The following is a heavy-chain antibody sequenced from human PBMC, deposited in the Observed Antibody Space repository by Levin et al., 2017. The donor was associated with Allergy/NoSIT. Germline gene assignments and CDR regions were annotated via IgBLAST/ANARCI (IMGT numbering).Heavy chain of an antibody. V-gene: IGHV3-7*01. D-gene: IGHD3-22*01. CDR3: ARDRIHYYDSSGYSDY. Sequence: GGSLRLSCAASGFTFSSYWMSWVRQAPGKGLEWVANIKQDGSEKYYVDSVKGRFTISRDNAKNSLYLQMNSLRAEDTAVYYCARDRIHYYDSSGYSDYWGQGTLVTVSS. CDR2: IKQDGSEK. CDR1: GFTFSSYW. J-gene: IGHJ4*02.